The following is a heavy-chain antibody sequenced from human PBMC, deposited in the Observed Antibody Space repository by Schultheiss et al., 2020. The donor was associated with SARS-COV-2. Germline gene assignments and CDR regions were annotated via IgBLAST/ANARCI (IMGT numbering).Heavy chain of an antibody. Sequence: ETLSLTCTVSGGSISSYYWSWIRQPPGKGLEYVSAISSNGGSTYYANSVKGRFTISRDNSKNTLYLQMGSLRAEDMAVYYCARDVWTSDYGGKIRETYFDYWGQGTLVTVSS. D-gene: IGHD4-23*01. CDR1: GGSISSYY. CDR2: ISSNGGST. J-gene: IGHJ4*02. V-gene: IGHV3-64*01. CDR3: ARDVWTSDYGGKIRETYFDY.